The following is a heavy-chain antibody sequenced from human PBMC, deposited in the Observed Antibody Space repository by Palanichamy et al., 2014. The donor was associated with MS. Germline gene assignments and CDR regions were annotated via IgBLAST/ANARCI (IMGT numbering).Heavy chain of an antibody. J-gene: IGHJ3*02. CDR2: IYYSGST. CDR1: GGSISSSSYY. Sequence: QLQLQESGPGLVKPSETLSLTCTVSGGSISSSSYYWGWIRQPPEKGLEWIGSIYYSGSTYYNPSLKSRVTISVDTSKNQFSLKLSSVTAADTAVYYCARVDSFLYGGVDAFDIWGQGTMVTVSS. CDR3: ARVDSFLYGGVDAFDI. D-gene: IGHD4-23*01. V-gene: IGHV4-39*01.